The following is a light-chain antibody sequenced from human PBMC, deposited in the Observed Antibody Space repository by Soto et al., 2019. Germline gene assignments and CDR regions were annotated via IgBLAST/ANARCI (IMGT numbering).Light chain of an antibody. V-gene: IGKV3-20*01. CDR1: QSVSSSH. Sequence: EIVLTQSPGTLSLSPGERAPLSCRASQSVSSSHLAWYQQKFGQAPRLLIYGASSRATGIPDRFSGSGSGTDFTLTISRLEPEDFALYYCQHYGTSPPVTFGQGTRLEIK. CDR2: GAS. J-gene: IGKJ5*01. CDR3: QHYGTSPPVT.